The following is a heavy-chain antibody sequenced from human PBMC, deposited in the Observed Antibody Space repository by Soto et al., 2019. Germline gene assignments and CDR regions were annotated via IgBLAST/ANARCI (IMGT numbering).Heavy chain of an antibody. CDR3: ARDFWSGFSAFDC. Sequence: ASVKVSCKASGYTFTSYAMHWVRQAPGQRLEWMGWINAGNGNTKYSQKFQGRVTITRDTSASTAYMELSSLRSEDTAVYYCARDFWSGFSAFDCWGQGTLVTVSS. V-gene: IGHV1-3*01. CDR1: GYTFTSYA. J-gene: IGHJ4*02. CDR2: INAGNGNT. D-gene: IGHD3-3*01.